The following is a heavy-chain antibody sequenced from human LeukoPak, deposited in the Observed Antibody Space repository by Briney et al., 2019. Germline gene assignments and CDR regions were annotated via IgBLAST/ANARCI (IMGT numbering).Heavy chain of an antibody. D-gene: IGHD3-10*01. J-gene: IGHJ6*02. CDR2: ISYDGSNK. CDR1: GFTFSSYA. Sequence: GGSLRLSCAASGFTFSSYAMHWVRQAPGKGLEWVAVISYDGSNKYYADSVKGRFTISRDNSKNTLYLQMNSLRAEDTAMYYCERGGGMVRGVTYYYYGMDVWGQGTTVTVSS. V-gene: IGHV3-30-3*01. CDR3: ERGGGMVRGVTYYYYGMDV.